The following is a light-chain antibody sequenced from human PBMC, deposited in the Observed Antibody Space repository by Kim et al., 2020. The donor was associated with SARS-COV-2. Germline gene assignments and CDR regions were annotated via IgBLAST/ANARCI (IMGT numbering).Light chain of an antibody. CDR3: QQYSGAPPT. Sequence: DIVMTQSPDSLAVSLGERATIHCKSSQSLLYGFDHRNYFAWYQQKAGQPPKLIINWASTRESGVPDRFSGSGSRTDFTLTISSLQAEDVALYYCQQYSGAPPTFGGGTKVDIK. CDR2: WAS. J-gene: IGKJ4*01. V-gene: IGKV4-1*01. CDR1: QSLLYGFDHRNY.